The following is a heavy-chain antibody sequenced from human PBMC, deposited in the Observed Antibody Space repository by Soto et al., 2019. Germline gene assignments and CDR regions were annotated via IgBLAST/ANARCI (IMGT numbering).Heavy chain of an antibody. CDR2: IAWDDDK. CDR3: ARSRETSTTYYYYGMDV. CDR1: GFSLSTSGMC. J-gene: IGHJ6*02. V-gene: IGHV2-70*13. D-gene: IGHD1-26*01. Sequence: SGPTLVNPTQTLTLTCTFSGFSLSTSGMCVSWIRQPPGKAPEWLALIAWDDDKYYSSSLKTRLTISKDTSKNQVVLTMTNTDPVDTATYYCARSRETSTTYYYYGMDVWGQGTTVTVSS.